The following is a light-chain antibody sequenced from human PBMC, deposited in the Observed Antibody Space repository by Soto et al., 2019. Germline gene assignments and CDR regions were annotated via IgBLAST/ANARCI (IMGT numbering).Light chain of an antibody. CDR3: QQRRAWPRV. J-gene: IGKJ4*01. CDR1: QSVGTY. CDR2: DAS. V-gene: IGKV3-11*01. Sequence: EIVLTQSPATLSLSPGERATLSCRASQSVGTYLVWYQQKPGQAPRPLIYDASKRAIGIPDRFSGSGSGTDFTLTISSLEPGDSAVYYCQQRRAWPRVFGGGTRME.